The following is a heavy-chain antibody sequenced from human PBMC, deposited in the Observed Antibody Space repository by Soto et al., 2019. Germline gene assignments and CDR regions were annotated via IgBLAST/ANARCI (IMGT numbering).Heavy chain of an antibody. D-gene: IGHD3-3*01. CDR3: ARDDYYDFWSGYTPKDYYYYYGMDV. J-gene: IGHJ6*02. CDR1: GYTFTSYA. V-gene: IGHV1-69*13. Sequence: GASVKVSCKASGYTFTSYAMHWVRQAPGQRLEWMGWINPIFGTAKYAQKFQGRVTITADESASTAYMELSSLRSEDTAVYYCARDDYYDFWSGYTPKDYYYYYGMDVWGQGTTVTVSS. CDR2: INPIFGTA.